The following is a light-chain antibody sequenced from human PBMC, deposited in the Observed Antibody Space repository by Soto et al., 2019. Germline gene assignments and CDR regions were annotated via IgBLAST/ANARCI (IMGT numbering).Light chain of an antibody. CDR3: QEDYNNSWT. CDR1: KSISRY. J-gene: IGKJ1*01. Sequence: IGFTQSPSSXSEYTAYRVPIPWRESKSISRYLNWYKQKTGKDXKXXXYDESSLESGVPSRLRGSGSGKEFNLNISSLQPDDFATYYSQEDYNNSWTFGQGPKVDI. CDR2: DES. V-gene: IGKV1-39*01.